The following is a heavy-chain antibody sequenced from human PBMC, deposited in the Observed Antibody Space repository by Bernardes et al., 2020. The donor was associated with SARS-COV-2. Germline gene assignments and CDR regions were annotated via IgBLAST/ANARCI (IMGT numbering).Heavy chain of an antibody. Sequence: ASVKVSCKASGYTFSSYDINWVRQAPGQGLEWMGWMNPNSGNTGYAQKFQGRVTMTRDTSISTAYMELNSLRAEDTAVYYCARIDEVTGRDYWGQGTLVTVSS. D-gene: IGHD6-19*01. J-gene: IGHJ4*02. CDR2: MNPNSGNT. CDR3: ARIDEVTGRDY. CDR1: GYTFSSYD. V-gene: IGHV1-8*01.